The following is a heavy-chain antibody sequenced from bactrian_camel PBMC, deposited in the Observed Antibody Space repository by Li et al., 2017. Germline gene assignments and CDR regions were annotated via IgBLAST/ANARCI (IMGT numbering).Heavy chain of an antibody. Sequence: VQLVESGGDSVQPGGSLTLSCRSSLYIRGSYCLGWFRQAPGKEREGLAAILSGAKSTNYAAPVKGRFTITQDNTKKMVYMQMNSLSPEDTAIYYCAASTREAVWGLSSTAFDYWGQGTQVTVS. D-gene: IGHD4*01. CDR3: AASTREAVWGLSSTAFDY. CDR2: ILSGAKST. CDR1: LYIRGSYC. V-gene: IGHV3S32*01. J-gene: IGHJ6*01.